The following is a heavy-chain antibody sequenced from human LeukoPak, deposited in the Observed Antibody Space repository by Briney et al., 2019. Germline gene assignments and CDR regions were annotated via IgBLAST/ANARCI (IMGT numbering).Heavy chain of an antibody. V-gene: IGHV3-30*18. CDR1: GFTFSSYE. J-gene: IGHJ3*01. Sequence: PGGSLRLSCAASGFTFSSYEMNWARQAPGKGLEWVAVISYDGSNEYYADSVKGRFTISRDNSKNTLYLQMNSLRTEDTAVYYCAKVVGGAVGAAYDAFDVWGQGTKVTVSS. D-gene: IGHD2-15*01. CDR3: AKVVGGAVGAAYDAFDV. CDR2: ISYDGSNE.